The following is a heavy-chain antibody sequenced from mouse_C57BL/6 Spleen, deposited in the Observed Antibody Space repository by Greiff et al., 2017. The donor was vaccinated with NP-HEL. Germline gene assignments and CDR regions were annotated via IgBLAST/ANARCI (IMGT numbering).Heavy chain of an antibody. D-gene: IGHD2-4*01. V-gene: IGHV1-80*01. CDR3: ARYIYYDYEGYYYAMDY. Sequence: QVQLQQSGAELVKPGASVKISCKASGYAFSSYWMNWVKQRPGKGLEWIGQIYPGDGDTNYNGKFKGKATLTADKSSSTAYMQLSSLTSEDSAVYFCARYIYYDYEGYYYAMDYWGQGTSVTVSS. CDR2: IYPGDGDT. J-gene: IGHJ4*01. CDR1: GYAFSSYW.